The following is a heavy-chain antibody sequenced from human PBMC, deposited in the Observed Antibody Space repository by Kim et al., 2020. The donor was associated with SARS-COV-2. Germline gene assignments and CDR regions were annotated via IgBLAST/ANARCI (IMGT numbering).Heavy chain of an antibody. Sequence: GGSLRLSCAASGFSFSTYAMHWVRQAPGKGLEWVAPICYNGSYKYYADSVKGRFTISRDNSKKTMYLQMNSLRAEDTAVYYCAKNTHDLGFVYLGQGALVTVSS. J-gene: IGHJ4*02. CDR3: AKNTHDLGFVY. CDR1: GFSFSTYA. V-gene: IGHV3-33*06. CDR2: ICYNGSYK. D-gene: IGHD3-16*01.